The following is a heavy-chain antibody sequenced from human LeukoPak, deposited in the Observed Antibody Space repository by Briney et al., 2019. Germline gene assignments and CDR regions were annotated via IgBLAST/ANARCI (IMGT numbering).Heavy chain of an antibody. Sequence: PGGSLRLSCAASGFTFSNYEMKWVRQAPGKGLEWVSSITSDSRTIYYADSVKGRFTISRDNAKNSLYLQMNSLRAEDPAVYSCARNYYYYMDVWGKGTTVIVSS. CDR2: ITSDSRTI. CDR1: GFTFSNYE. J-gene: IGHJ6*03. CDR3: ARNYYYYMDV. V-gene: IGHV3-48*03.